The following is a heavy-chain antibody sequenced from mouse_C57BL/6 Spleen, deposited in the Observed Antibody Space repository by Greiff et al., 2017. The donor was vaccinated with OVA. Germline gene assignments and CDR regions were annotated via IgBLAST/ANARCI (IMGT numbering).Heavy chain of an antibody. Sequence: EVKLQESGPELVKPGASVKMSCKASGYTFTDYNMHWVKQSHGKSLEWIGYINPNNGGTSYNQKFKGKATLTVNKSSSTAYLELRSLTSEDAAVYYGAREGRGWYFDVWGTGTTVTVSS. CDR3: AREGRGWYFDV. CDR1: GYTFTDYN. J-gene: IGHJ1*03. V-gene: IGHV1-22*01. CDR2: INPNNGGT.